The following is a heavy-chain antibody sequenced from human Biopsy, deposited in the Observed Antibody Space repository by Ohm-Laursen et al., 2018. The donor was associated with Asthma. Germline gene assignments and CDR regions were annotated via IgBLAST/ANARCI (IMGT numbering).Heavy chain of an antibody. CDR2: IYYSGST. Sequence: PSQTLSLTCIVSGGSISSGGYYWSWIRQHPGKGLEWIGYIYYSGSTYYNPSLKSRVTISVDTSKNQFSLKLSSVTAADTAVYYCARVSHYDILTGFTLRYYYGMDVWGQGTTVTVSS. D-gene: IGHD3-9*01. CDR3: ARVSHYDILTGFTLRYYYGMDV. V-gene: IGHV4-31*02. CDR1: GGSISSGGYY. J-gene: IGHJ6*02.